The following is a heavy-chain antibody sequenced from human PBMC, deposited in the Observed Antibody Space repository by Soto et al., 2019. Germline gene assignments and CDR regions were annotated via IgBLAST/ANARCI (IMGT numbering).Heavy chain of an antibody. CDR3: ARGSLTEYYYYGMDV. V-gene: IGHV1-2*04. CDR2: INPNSGGT. CDR1: GYTFTGDY. J-gene: IGHJ6*02. Sequence: ASVKVSCKASGYTFTGDYMHWVRQAPGQGLEWMGWINPNSGGTNYAQKFQGWVTMTRDTSISTAYMELSRLRSDDTAVYYCARGSLTEYYYYGMDVWGQGTTVTVSS.